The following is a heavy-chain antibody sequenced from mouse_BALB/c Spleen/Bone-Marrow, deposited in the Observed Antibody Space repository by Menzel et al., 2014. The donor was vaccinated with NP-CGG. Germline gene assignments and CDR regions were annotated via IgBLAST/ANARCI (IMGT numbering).Heavy chain of an antibody. Sequence: QVQLQQSGAELVKPGASVKLSCRVSGYTFTNYFVYWVKQRPGQGLEWIGEINPSNDTPNFNEKFKSKATLTVDKSSSTAYMQLSSLTSEDSAVYYCAEGDYYGSSWFAYWGQGTLVTVSA. CDR1: GYTFTNYF. CDR2: INPSNDTP. J-gene: IGHJ3*01. CDR3: AEGDYYGSSWFAY. D-gene: IGHD1-1*01. V-gene: IGHV1S81*02.